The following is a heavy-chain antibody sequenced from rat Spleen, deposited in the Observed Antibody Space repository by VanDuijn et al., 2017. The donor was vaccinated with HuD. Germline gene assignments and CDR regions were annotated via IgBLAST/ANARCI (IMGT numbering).Heavy chain of an antibody. V-gene: IGHV5-25*01. CDR3: AVAGYGY. Sequence: EVQLVESGEGLVQPGRSMKLSCAASGFTFSNYDMAWVRQAPTKGLEWVASITNIGGSTYYPDSVKGRFTVSRVNAKSTLYLQMDSLRSEDTATYYCAVAGYGYWGQGVMVTVSS. CDR2: ITNIGGST. J-gene: IGHJ2*01. D-gene: IGHD1-7*01. CDR1: GFTFSNYD.